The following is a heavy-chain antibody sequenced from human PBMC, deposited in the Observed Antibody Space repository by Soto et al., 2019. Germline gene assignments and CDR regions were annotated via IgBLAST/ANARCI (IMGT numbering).Heavy chain of an antibody. CDR3: AGISSGSPGGTLRY. J-gene: IGHJ4*02. CDR1: GGSISSGGYY. D-gene: IGHD1-26*01. CDR2: IYYSGST. Sequence: QVQLQESGPGLVKPSQTLSLTCTVSGGSISSGGYYWSWIRQHPGKGLEWIGYIYYSGSTYYNPSLKSRVTLXGXPXXNPFSLKLSSGTAADTAVYYCAGISSGSPGGTLRYWGQGTLVTVSS. V-gene: IGHV4-31*03.